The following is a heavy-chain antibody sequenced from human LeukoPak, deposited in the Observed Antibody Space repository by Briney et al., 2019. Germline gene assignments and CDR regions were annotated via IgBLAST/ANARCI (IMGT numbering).Heavy chain of an antibody. Sequence: GESLKISFQGSGYKFTHYWIAWVRQMPGKGLEWMGIIYPDDSDTKYSPSFQGQVTLSADKSINTDYLQWSSLEASDTAMYYCARHELGYHFDYWGQGTLVTVAS. CDR1: GYKFTHYW. V-gene: IGHV5-51*01. D-gene: IGHD2-2*01. CDR2: IYPDDSDT. J-gene: IGHJ4*02. CDR3: ARHELGYHFDY.